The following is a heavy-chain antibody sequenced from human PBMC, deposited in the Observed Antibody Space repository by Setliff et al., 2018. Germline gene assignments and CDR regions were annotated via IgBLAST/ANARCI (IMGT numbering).Heavy chain of an antibody. CDR3: ARGLIAYAGWYPNKHTYYYYMDV. CDR2: INPSGENT. V-gene: IGHV1-46*01. J-gene: IGHJ6*03. CDR1: GYTLSHYY. D-gene: IGHD6-19*01. Sequence: ASVKVSCKASGYTLSHYYMHWVRQAPGQGLEWMGLINPSGENTNYAQKFQGRVNMTRDTSTSTVYMELRSLKSEDTATYFCARGLIAYAGWYPNKHTYYYYMDVWGKGTTVTVSS.